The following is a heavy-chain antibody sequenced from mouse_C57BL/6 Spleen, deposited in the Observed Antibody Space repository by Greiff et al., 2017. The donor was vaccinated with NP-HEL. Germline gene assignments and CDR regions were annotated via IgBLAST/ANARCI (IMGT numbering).Heavy chain of an antibody. CDR3: ARSGGNYGYAMDY. Sequence: QVQLQQSGPELVKPGASVKISCKASGYAFSSSWMNWVKQRPGKGLEWIGRIYPGDGDTNYNGKFKGKATLTADKSSSTAYMQLSSLTSEDSAVYFCARSGGNYGYAMDYWGQGTSVTVSS. J-gene: IGHJ4*01. CDR2: IYPGDGDT. V-gene: IGHV1-82*01. CDR1: GYAFSSSW. D-gene: IGHD2-1*01.